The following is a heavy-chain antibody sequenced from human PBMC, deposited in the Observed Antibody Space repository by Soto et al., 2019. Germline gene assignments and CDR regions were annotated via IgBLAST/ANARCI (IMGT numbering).Heavy chain of an antibody. V-gene: IGHV4-30-2*01. CDR2: IYHSGST. J-gene: IGHJ5*02. CDR3: ARGGVLWGS. D-gene: IGHD3-16*01. Sequence: PSETLSLTCAVSGGSISSGGYSCNWIRQPPGKGLEWIGYIYHSGSTYYNPSLKSRVTISTDTSKNQFFLSLSSVTPADTAVYYCARGGVLWGSWGQVALVTVSS. CDR1: GGSISSGGYS.